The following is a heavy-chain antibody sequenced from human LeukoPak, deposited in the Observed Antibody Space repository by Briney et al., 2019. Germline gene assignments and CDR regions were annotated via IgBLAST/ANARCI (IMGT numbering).Heavy chain of an antibody. CDR1: GFTFSSYW. Sequence: PGGSLRLSCAASGFTFSSYWMSWVRQAPGKGLEWVANIKQDGSEKYYVDSVKGRFTISRDNAKNSLYLQMNSLRAEDTAVYYCAREGVVPAAGFDYWGQGTLVTVSS. D-gene: IGHD2-2*01. CDR3: AREGVVPAAGFDY. J-gene: IGHJ4*02. CDR2: IKQDGSEK. V-gene: IGHV3-7*01.